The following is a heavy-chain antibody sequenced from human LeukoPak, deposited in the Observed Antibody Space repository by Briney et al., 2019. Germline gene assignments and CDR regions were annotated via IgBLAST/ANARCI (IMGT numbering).Heavy chain of an antibody. V-gene: IGHV1-18*01. CDR3: ARHTYIVVVPAAITYYYYYYGMDV. CDR2: ISAYNGNT. J-gene: IGHJ6*02. Sequence: ASVKVSCKASGYTFTSYGISWVRQAPGQGLEWMGWISAYNGNTNYAQKLQGRVTMTTDTSTSTAYMELRSLRSDDTAVYYCARHTYIVVVPAAITYYYYYYGMDVWGQGTMVTVSS. D-gene: IGHD2-2*01. CDR1: GYTFTSYG.